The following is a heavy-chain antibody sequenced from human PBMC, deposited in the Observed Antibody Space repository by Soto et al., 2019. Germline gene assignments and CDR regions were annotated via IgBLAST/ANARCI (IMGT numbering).Heavy chain of an antibody. Sequence: QLQLQESGPGLVKPSETLSLTCTVSGGSISSSSYYWGWIRQPPGKGLEWIGSIYYSGSTYYNPSLKSRVTISVDTSKNQFSLKLSSVTAADTAVYYCARRITIFEVVIIPGAHYFDYWGQGTLVTVSS. CDR3: ARRITIFEVVIIPGAHYFDY. J-gene: IGHJ4*02. CDR1: GGSISSSSYY. D-gene: IGHD3-3*01. CDR2: IYYSGST. V-gene: IGHV4-39*01.